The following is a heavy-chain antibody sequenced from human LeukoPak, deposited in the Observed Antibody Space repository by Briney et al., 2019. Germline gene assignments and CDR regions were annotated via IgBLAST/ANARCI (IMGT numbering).Heavy chain of an antibody. J-gene: IGHJ5*02. CDR3: ARGARPYYYGSGKFWFDP. CDR1: GYTFNNYD. Sequence: ASVKVSCKASGYTFNNYDINWVRQATGQGLEWMGWMNPNSGNTGYAQKFQGRVTITMDTSRSTAYMELSSLRSEDTAVYYCARGARPYYYGSGKFWFDPWGQGTLVTVSS. V-gene: IGHV1-8*03. CDR2: MNPNSGNT. D-gene: IGHD3-10*01.